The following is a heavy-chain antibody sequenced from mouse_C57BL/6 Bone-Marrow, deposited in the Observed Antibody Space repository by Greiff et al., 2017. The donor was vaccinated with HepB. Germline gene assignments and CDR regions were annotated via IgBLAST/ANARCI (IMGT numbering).Heavy chain of an antibody. CDR1: GYAFSSSW. CDR3: ARSLYDGYYDYFDY. D-gene: IGHD2-3*01. CDR2: IYPGDGDT. V-gene: IGHV1-82*01. Sequence: QVHVKQSGPELVKPGASVKISCKASGYAFSSSWMNWVKQRPGKGLEWIGRIYPGDGDTNYNGKFKGKATLTADKSSSTAYMQLSSLTSEDSAVYFCARSLYDGYYDYFDYWGQGTTLTVSS. J-gene: IGHJ2*01.